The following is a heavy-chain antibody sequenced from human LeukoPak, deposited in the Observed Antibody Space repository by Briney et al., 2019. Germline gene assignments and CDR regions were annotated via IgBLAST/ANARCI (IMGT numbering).Heavy chain of an antibody. Sequence: GGSLRLSCAASGFTVSSNYMSWVRQAPGKGLEWVSVIYSGGSTYYADSVKGRFTISRDNSKNTLYLQMNSLRAEDTAVYYCARQYYYDFWSGYYFDYWGQGTLVTVSS. CDR3: ARQYYYDFWSGYYFDY. D-gene: IGHD3-3*01. CDR2: IYSGGST. J-gene: IGHJ4*02. CDR1: GFTVSSNY. V-gene: IGHV3-66*02.